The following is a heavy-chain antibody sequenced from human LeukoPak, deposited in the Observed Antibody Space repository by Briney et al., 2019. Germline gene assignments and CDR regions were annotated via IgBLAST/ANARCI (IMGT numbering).Heavy chain of an antibody. J-gene: IGHJ4*02. CDR1: GYTFTGYY. CDR2: INPNSGGT. V-gene: IGHV1-2*02. D-gene: IGHD6-19*01. Sequence: ASVNVSCKASGYTFTGYYMHWVRQAPGQGLEWMGWINPNSGGTNYAQKFQGRVTMTRDTSISTAYMELSRLRSDDTAVYYCARDRRAGQVAGHFDYWGQGTRVTVSS. CDR3: ARDRRAGQVAGHFDY.